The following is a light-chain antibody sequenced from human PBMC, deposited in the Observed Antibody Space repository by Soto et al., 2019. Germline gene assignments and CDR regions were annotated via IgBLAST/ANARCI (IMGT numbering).Light chain of an antibody. CDR2: KVS. Sequence: DVVMPQSPLSLPVTLGQPASISCRSNQSIVHSDGISYFSWVQQRPGRSPRRLNYKVSNRDSVVPARCSGSGCGTDFALKSSRVEADDVGVYYCMKGTHPPITFGQGTRLEIK. CDR3: MKGTHPPIT. J-gene: IGKJ5*01. CDR1: QSIVHSDGISY. V-gene: IGKV2-30*02.